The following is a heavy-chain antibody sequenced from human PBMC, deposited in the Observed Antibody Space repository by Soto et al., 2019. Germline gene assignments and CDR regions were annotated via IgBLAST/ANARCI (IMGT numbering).Heavy chain of an antibody. Sequence: QVQLQESGPGLVKPSETLALTCTVSGGSISSYYWSWIRQPPGKGLEWIGDIYYSGSTNYHTSLTSTVALSGYPSQYPFAPKAIPVAAADTGGDYSSRRLGSGFENRGQGTMVTVSS. CDR2: IYYSGST. CDR3: SRRLGSGFEN. J-gene: IGHJ3*02. D-gene: IGHD3-10*01. CDR1: GGSISSYY. V-gene: IGHV4-59*08.